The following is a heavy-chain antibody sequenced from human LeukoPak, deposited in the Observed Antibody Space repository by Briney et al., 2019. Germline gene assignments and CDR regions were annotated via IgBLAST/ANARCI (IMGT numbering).Heavy chain of an antibody. Sequence: SETLSLTCTVSGGSISSYYWSWIRQPPGKGLEWIGYIYYSGSTNYNPSLKSRVTISVDTSKNQFSLKLSSVTAADTAVYYCTRGHPGVVRGTNWFDPWGQGTLVTVSS. J-gene: IGHJ5*02. D-gene: IGHD3-10*01. V-gene: IGHV4-59*08. CDR3: TRGHPGVVRGTNWFDP. CDR2: IYYSGST. CDR1: GGSISSYY.